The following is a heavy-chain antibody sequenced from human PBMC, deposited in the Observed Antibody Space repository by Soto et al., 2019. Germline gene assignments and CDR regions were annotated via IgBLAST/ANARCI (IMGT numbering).Heavy chain of an antibody. Sequence: PGGSLRLSCAASGFTFSTYGMHWVRQAPGKGLEWVAVISYDGSNKYYADSVKGRFTISRDNSKNTLYLQMNSLRAEDTAVYYCAKGGGDTYYYYYMDVWGKGTTVTVSS. CDR1: GFTFSTYG. D-gene: IGHD3-10*01. CDR3: AKGGGDTYYYYYMDV. J-gene: IGHJ6*03. CDR2: ISYDGSNK. V-gene: IGHV3-30*18.